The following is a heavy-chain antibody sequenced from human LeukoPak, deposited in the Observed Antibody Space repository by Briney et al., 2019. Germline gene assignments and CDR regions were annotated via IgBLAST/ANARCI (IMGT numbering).Heavy chain of an antibody. V-gene: IGHV4-39*01. CDR3: AGYGATYFFDF. Sequence: PSETLSLTCTVSGDSISRSAYYWGWIRQPPGKGLEWIGSIYHSGNTYYNPSLKSRVTIFVDTSKNQFSLMLSSVTAAGTAVYYCAGYGATYFFDFWGQETLVTVSS. CDR2: IYHSGNT. D-gene: IGHD4-17*01. CDR1: GDSISRSAYY. J-gene: IGHJ4*02.